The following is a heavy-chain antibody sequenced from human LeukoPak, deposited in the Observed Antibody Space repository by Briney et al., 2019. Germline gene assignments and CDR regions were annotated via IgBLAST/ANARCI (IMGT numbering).Heavy chain of an antibody. Sequence: GGSLRLSCAASGFTFSSHSMNWVRQAPGKGLEWVSYISSSSSTIYYADSAKGRFTISRDNAKNSLYLQMNSLRAEDTAVYYCARGAYYYEDWGQGTLVTVSS. CDR3: ARGAYYYED. CDR1: GFTFSSHS. J-gene: IGHJ4*02. V-gene: IGHV3-48*01. CDR2: ISSSSSTI. D-gene: IGHD3-22*01.